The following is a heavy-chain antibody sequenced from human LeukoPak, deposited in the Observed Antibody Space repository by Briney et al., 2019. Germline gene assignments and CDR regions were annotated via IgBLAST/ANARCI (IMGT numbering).Heavy chain of an antibody. Sequence: ASVKVSCKASGGSFSDYALNWVRQAPGQGLEWMGWMNPNSGNTGYAQKFQGRVTITRNTSISTAYMELSSLRAEDTAVYYCAKVSAAVVVVAATPLDYWGQGTLVTVSS. V-gene: IGHV1-8*01. D-gene: IGHD2-15*01. J-gene: IGHJ4*02. CDR3: AKVSAAVVVVAATPLDY. CDR2: MNPNSGNT. CDR1: GGSFSDYA.